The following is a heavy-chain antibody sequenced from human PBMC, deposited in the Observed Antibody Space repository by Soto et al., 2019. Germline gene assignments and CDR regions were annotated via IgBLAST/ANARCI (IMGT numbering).Heavy chain of an antibody. CDR1: GFTFSSHG. CDR3: ARFSGYIDY. D-gene: IGHD3-22*01. J-gene: IGHJ4*02. V-gene: IGHV3-23*01. Sequence: PVGSLRLSCAASGFTFSSHGMTWVRQAPGKGLEWVSFSSATGAGTYYADSVKGRFTISRDNSKNTLYLQMNNLRAEDTAIYYCARFSGYIDYWGQGALVTVSS. CDR2: SSATGAGT.